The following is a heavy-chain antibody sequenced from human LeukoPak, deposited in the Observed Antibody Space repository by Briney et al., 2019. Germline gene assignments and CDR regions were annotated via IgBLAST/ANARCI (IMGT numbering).Heavy chain of an antibody. CDR3: ARSGGNYYSI. D-gene: IGHD1-26*01. J-gene: IGHJ3*02. V-gene: IGHV5-51*01. CDR1: GYRFTSYW. CDR2: IYPGDSDT. Sequence: GESLKISCKGSGYRFTSYWIGWVRQMPGKGLEWMGIIYPGDSDTIYSPYFQGQVTISADKSTSTSNLKWSSLKASDTAMYYCARSGGNYYSIWGQGTMVTVSS.